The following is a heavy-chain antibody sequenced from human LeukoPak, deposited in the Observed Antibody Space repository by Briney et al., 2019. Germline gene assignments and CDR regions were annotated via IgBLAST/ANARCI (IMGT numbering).Heavy chain of an antibody. D-gene: IGHD6-13*01. CDR2: IAGDGSSR. V-gene: IGHV3-74*01. CDR3: ARDPSATAGFYDH. Sequence: GGSLRLSCAATGFTFSSYWMHWVRQAPGKGLVWVSRIAGDGSSRSYADSVKGRFTISRDNAKNTLYLQMNSLRAEDTAVYYCARDPSATAGFYDHWGQGTLVTVSS. CDR1: GFTFSSYW. J-gene: IGHJ4*02.